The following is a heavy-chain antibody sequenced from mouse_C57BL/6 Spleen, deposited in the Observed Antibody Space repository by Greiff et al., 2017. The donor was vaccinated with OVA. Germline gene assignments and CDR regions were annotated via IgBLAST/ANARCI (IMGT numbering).Heavy chain of an antibody. Sequence: VQLQQPGAELVRPGSSVKLSCKASGYTFTSYWMHWVKQRPIQGLEWIGNIDPSDSETHYNQKFKDKATLTVDKSSSTAYMQLSSLTSEDSAVYYCARGYGSSYGYWYFDVWGTGTTVTVSS. D-gene: IGHD1-1*01. CDR3: ARGYGSSYGYWYFDV. CDR1: GYTFTSYW. V-gene: IGHV1-52*01. J-gene: IGHJ1*03. CDR2: IDPSDSET.